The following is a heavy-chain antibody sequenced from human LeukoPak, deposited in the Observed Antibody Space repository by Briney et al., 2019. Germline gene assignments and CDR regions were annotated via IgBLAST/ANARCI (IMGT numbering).Heavy chain of an antibody. CDR1: GDTFTSYG. Sequence: SVKVSCKASGDTFTSYGISWVRQAPGQGLEWMGRIIPILGIANYAQKFQGRVTITADKSTSTAYMELSSLRSEDTAVYYCARSGHEYYFDYWGQGTLVTVSS. D-gene: IGHD3-10*01. CDR2: IIPILGIA. J-gene: IGHJ4*02. CDR3: ARSGHEYYFDY. V-gene: IGHV1-69*04.